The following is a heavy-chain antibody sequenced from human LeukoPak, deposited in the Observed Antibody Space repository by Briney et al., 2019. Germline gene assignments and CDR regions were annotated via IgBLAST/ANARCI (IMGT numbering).Heavy chain of an antibody. J-gene: IGHJ5*02. V-gene: IGHV4-34*01. D-gene: IGHD6-13*01. CDR1: GGSFSGYY. CDR2: INHSGST. CDR3: ARRGGSSWYLRFWNWFDP. Sequence: PSETLSLTCAVYGGSFSGYYWSWIRQPPGKGLEWIGEINHSGSTNYNPSLKSRVTISVDTSKNQFSLKLSSVTAADTAVYYCARRGGSSWYLRFWNWFDPWGQGTLVTVSS.